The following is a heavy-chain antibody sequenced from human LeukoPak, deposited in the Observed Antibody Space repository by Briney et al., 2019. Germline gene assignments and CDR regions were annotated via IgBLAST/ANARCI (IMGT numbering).Heavy chain of an antibody. J-gene: IGHJ4*02. CDR1: GYTFTGYY. V-gene: IGHV1-2*02. D-gene: IGHD2-15*01. CDR2: INPNSGGT. CDR3: ARDGVCSGGSCYSFFDY. Sequence: GASVTVSFKASGYTFTGYYMHWVRQAPGQGLEWMGWINPNSGGTNYAQKFQGRVTMTRDTSISTAYMELSRLRSDDTAVYYCARDGVCSGGSCYSFFDYWGQGTLVTVSS.